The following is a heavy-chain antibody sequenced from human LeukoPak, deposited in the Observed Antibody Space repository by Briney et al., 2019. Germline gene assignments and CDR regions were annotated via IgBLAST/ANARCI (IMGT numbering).Heavy chain of an antibody. V-gene: IGHV4-59*08. Sequence: SETLTLTCTVSGGSISSYYWSWIRQPPRKGLEWIGYIYYSGSTNYNPSLQSRVTISVDTSKSQFSLKLSSVTAADTAVYYCARLDGAVAADYWGQGTLVTVSS. CDR2: IYYSGST. CDR1: GGSISSYY. CDR3: ARLDGAVAADY. J-gene: IGHJ4*02. D-gene: IGHD6-19*01.